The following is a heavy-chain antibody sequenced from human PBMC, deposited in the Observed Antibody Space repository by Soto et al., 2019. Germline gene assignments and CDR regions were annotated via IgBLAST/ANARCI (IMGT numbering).Heavy chain of an antibody. CDR1: GFTFSDHY. V-gene: IGHV3-72*01. CDR2: TRNKGNSYTT. CDR3: ARGPALRLVMENYYCDY. J-gene: IGHJ4*02. Sequence: GGSLRLSCAASGFTFSDHYMDWVRQAPGKGLEWVGRTRNKGNSYTTEYAASVRGRFTISRDDSKNSLYLQMNGLKTEDTAVYYCARGPALRLVMENYYCDYWGQGTLVTAPQ. D-gene: IGHD3-3*01.